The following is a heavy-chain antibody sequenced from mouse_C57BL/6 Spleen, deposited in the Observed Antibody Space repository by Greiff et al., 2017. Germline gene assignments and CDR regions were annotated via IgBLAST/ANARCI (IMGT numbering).Heavy chain of an antibody. Sequence: VQLQQPGAELVKPGASVKLSCKASGYTFTSYWMYWVKQRPGRGLEWIGRIGPNSGGTKYNGKFKSKATLTVDKPSSTAYMQLSSLTSEDAAVYYGARWGYAMDYWGQGTSVTV. J-gene: IGHJ4*01. CDR3: ARWGYAMDY. CDR1: GYTFTSYW. V-gene: IGHV1-72*01. CDR2: IGPNSGGT.